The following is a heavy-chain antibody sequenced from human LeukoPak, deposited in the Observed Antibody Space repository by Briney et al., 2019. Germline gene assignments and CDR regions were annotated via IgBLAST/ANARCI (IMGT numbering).Heavy chain of an antibody. CDR1: GFTFSSYA. V-gene: IGHV3-23*01. D-gene: IGHD5-12*01. CDR3: ASNGGYDFVGFHI. Sequence: GGSLRLSCAASGFTFSSYAMSWVRQAPGKGLEWVSAISGSGGSTYYADSVKGRFTISRDNSKNTLYLQMNSLRAEDTAVYYCASNGGYDFVGFHIWGQGTMVTVSS. J-gene: IGHJ3*02. CDR2: ISGSGGST.